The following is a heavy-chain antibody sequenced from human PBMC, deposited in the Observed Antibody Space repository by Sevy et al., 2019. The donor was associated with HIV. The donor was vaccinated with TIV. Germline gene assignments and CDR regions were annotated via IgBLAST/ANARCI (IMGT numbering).Heavy chain of an antibody. Sequence: GGSLRLSCAASGFTFSNYAMHWVRQTPGKGLEWLAVISYDVINKYYEDSVKGRFTISRDNSKNTLYLQMNSLTTEDTAVYYCARLPPTRAFDIWGQGTLVTVSS. D-gene: IGHD1-1*01. CDR1: GFTFSNYA. CDR2: ISYDVINK. CDR3: ARLPPTRAFDI. V-gene: IGHV3-30*04. J-gene: IGHJ3*02.